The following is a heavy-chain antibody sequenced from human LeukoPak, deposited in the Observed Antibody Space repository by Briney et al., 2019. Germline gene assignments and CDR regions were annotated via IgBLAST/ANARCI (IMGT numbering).Heavy chain of an antibody. CDR3: ARDHYYYYYYMDV. J-gene: IGHJ6*03. CDR1: GYTFTGYY. Sequence: ASVKVSCKASGYTFTGYYMHWVRQAPGQGLEWMGWINPNSGDTNYAQRFQGRVTMTRDTSISTAYMELSRLRSDDTAVYYCARDHYYYYYYMDVWGKGTTVTISS. V-gene: IGHV1-2*02. CDR2: INPNSGDT.